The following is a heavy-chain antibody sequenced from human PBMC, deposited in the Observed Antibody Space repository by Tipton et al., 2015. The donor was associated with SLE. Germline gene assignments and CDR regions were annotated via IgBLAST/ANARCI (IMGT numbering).Heavy chain of an antibody. Sequence: RSLRLSCAASGITFDNYVMHWVRQAPGKGLEWVSGISWNGRSTVYADSVKGRFTISRDNAKNSLYLQMNSLKTEDTALYFCAKDLGQATAVSYFFAMDVWGQGTTVTVSS. CDR3: AKDLGQATAVSYFFAMDV. J-gene: IGHJ6*02. CDR2: ISWNGRST. V-gene: IGHV3-9*01. CDR1: GITFDNYV. D-gene: IGHD6-13*01.